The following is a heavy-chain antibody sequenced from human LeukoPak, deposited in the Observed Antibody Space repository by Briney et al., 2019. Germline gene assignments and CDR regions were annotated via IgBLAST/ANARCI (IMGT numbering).Heavy chain of an antibody. CDR2: IYYSGST. Sequence: PSETLSLTCTVSGGSIRSSSYHWGWIRQPPGKGLEWIGSIYYSGSTFYNPSLKSRVTISVDTSKNQFSLKLSSVTAADTAVYYCARHPVYGGNEGQTLGAFDIWGQGTMVTVSS. D-gene: IGHD4-23*01. V-gene: IGHV4-39*01. J-gene: IGHJ3*02. CDR1: GGSIRSSSYH. CDR3: ARHPVYGGNEGQTLGAFDI.